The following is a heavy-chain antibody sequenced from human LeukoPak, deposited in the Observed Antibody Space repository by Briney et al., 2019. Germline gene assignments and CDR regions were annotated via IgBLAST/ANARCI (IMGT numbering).Heavy chain of an antibody. CDR3: ARGARANWFDP. CDR2: MSPNSGNT. J-gene: IGHJ5*02. CDR1: GYTFTSYD. Sequence: ASVKVSCKASGYTFTSYDINWVRQAPGQGLEWMGWMSPNSGNTGYAQKFQGRVIITRNTSISTAYMELSSLRSEDTAVYYCARGARANWFDPWGQGTLVTVSS. V-gene: IGHV1-8*03.